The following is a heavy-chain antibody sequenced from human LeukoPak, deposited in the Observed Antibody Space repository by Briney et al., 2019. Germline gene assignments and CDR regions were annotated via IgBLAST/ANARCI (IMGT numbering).Heavy chain of an antibody. D-gene: IGHD6-19*01. J-gene: IGHJ5*02. CDR3: ARDHASPYSSGWYIGYNWFDP. Sequence: ASVKVSCKASGYTFTSYGISWVRQAPGQGLEWMGWISAYNGNTNYAQKLQDRVTMTTDTSTSTAYMELRSLRSDDTAVYYCARDHASPYSSGWYIGYNWFDPWGQGTLVTVSS. V-gene: IGHV1-18*01. CDR1: GYTFTSYG. CDR2: ISAYNGNT.